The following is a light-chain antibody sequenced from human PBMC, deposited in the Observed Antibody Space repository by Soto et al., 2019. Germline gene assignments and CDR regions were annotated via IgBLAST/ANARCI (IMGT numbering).Light chain of an antibody. CDR3: QQYKQWPRT. J-gene: IGKJ1*01. Sequence: EIVMTQSPATLSVSPGERATLSCRASQSVSSNLAWYQQKPGQAPRLLIYGASTRATGIPARFSGSGSGTEFTLTISSLQSEDFAFYDCQQYKQWPRTFGQGTKVDSK. V-gene: IGKV3-15*01. CDR2: GAS. CDR1: QSVSSN.